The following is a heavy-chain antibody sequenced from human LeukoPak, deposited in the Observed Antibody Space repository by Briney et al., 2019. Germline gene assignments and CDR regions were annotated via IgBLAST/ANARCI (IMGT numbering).Heavy chain of an antibody. J-gene: IGHJ6*03. D-gene: IGHD3-9*01. Sequence: SETLSLTCTVSGGSISSGSYYWSWIRQPAGKGLEWIGRIYTSGSTNYNPSLKSRVTISVDTSKNQFSLKLSSVTAADTAVYYCARGRGYYDILTGYYYYYYMDVWGKGTTVTIS. CDR1: GGSISSGSYY. CDR3: ARGRGYYDILTGYYYYYYMDV. V-gene: IGHV4-61*02. CDR2: IYTSGST.